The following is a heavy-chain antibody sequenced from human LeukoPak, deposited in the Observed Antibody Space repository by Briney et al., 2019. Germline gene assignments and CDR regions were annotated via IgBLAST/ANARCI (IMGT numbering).Heavy chain of an antibody. CDR2: INPNSGGT. CDR3: ARPYCSGGSCYRWFDP. D-gene: IGHD2-15*01. V-gene: IGHV1-2*02. Sequence: ASVKVSCKASGYTFTGYYMHWVRQAPGQGLEWMGWINPNSGGTNYAQKFQGRVTMTRGTSISTAYMELSRLRSDDTAVYYCARPYCSGGSCYRWFDPWGQGTLVTVSS. J-gene: IGHJ5*02. CDR1: GYTFTGYY.